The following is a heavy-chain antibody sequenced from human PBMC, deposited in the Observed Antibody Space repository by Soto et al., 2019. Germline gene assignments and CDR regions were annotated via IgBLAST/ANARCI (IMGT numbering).Heavy chain of an antibody. CDR2: INHSGST. Sequence: QVQLQQWGAGLLKPSETLSLTCAVYGGSFSTYYWSWIRQPPGKGPEWIAEINHSGSTNYNPSLKSRVTISVDTSNNQFSLNRSSVAAADTAVYYCAGSPGDAFDIWGQGTMVTVSS. CDR3: AGSPGDAFDI. CDR1: GGSFSTYY. V-gene: IGHV4-34*01. J-gene: IGHJ3*02.